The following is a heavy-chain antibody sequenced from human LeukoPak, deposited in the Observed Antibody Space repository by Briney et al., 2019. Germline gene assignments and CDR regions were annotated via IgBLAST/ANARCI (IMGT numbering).Heavy chain of an antibody. D-gene: IGHD3-3*01. CDR1: GGSFSGYY. Sequence: SETLSLTCAVYGGSFSGYYWSWIRQPPGKGLEWIGEINHSGSTNYNPSLKSRVTISVDTSKNQFSLKPSSVTAADTAVYYCARGDFWSGYYLGIRYYFDYWGQGTLVTVSS. CDR2: INHSGST. CDR3: ARGDFWSGYYLGIRYYFDY. V-gene: IGHV4-34*01. J-gene: IGHJ4*02.